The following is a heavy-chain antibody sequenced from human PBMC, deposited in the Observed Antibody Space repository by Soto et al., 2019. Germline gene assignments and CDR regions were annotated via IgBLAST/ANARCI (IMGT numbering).Heavy chain of an antibody. D-gene: IGHD6-6*01. J-gene: IGHJ3*02. CDR3: ARVGLIAARPIGAFDI. V-gene: IGHV1-69*13. CDR1: GGTFSNYA. CDR2: IIPIYGTT. Sequence: SVKVSCKASGGTFSNYAISWVRQAPGQGLEWMGGIIPIYGTTNYAQKFQGRVTITADESTSTAYMELSSLRSEDTAVYYCARVGLIAARPIGAFDIRGQGTMVTVSS.